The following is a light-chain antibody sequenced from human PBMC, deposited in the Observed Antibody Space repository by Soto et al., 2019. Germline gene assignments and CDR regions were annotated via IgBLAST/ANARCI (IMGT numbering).Light chain of an antibody. CDR3: QHYGSSSWT. CDR1: PSVSSSY. V-gene: IGKV3-20*01. Sequence: EIVLTQSPGPLSLSPGEIATLACRASPSVSSSYLAWYQQKPGQAPRLLIYGTSSRATAIPDRFSGSGSGTDFTLTISRLEPEDFAVYYCQHYGSSSWTFGPGNKVESK. J-gene: IGKJ1*01. CDR2: GTS.